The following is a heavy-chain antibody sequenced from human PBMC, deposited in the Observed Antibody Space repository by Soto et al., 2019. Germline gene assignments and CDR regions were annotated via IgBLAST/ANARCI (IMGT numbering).Heavy chain of an antibody. J-gene: IGHJ2*01. CDR3: ARITDSWYFDL. CDR2: IFSNDEK. Sequence: QVTLKESGPVLVNPTEALTLTCTVSGFSLSNGRMGVSWIRQPPGKALEWLAHIFSNDEKSYSTSLKSRLTISTDTSKSLVVLIMTNMDPVDTATYFCARITDSWYFDLWGRATLVTVSS. V-gene: IGHV2-26*01. D-gene: IGHD4-4*01. CDR1: GFSLSNGRMG.